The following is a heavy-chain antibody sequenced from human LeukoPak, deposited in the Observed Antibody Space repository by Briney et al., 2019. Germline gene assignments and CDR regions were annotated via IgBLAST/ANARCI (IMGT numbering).Heavy chain of an antibody. V-gene: IGHV3-23*01. J-gene: IGHJ3*02. CDR2: ISGSGIST. CDR1: GFTFSSYA. D-gene: IGHD6-13*01. CDR3: AKDRSIAAGDDAFDI. Sequence: GGSLRLSCAASGFTFSSYAMNWVRQAPGEGLEWVSHISGSGISTYYADSVKGRFTISRDNSKNTLYLQMNSLRAEDTAVYYCAKDRSIAAGDDAFDIWGQGTMVTVSS.